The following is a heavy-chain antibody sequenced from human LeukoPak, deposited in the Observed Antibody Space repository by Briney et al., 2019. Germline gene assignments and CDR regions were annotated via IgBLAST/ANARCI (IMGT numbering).Heavy chain of an antibody. Sequence: GGSLRLSCAASGFTFSSYWMSWVRQAPGKGLEWVSAISGSGGSTYYADSVKGRFTISRDNSKNTLYLQMNSLRAEDTAVYYCAKASPGYSSSWYHLYNWFDPWGQGTLVTVSS. CDR3: AKASPGYSSSWYHLYNWFDP. J-gene: IGHJ5*02. V-gene: IGHV3-23*01. CDR1: GFTFSSYW. D-gene: IGHD6-13*01. CDR2: ISGSGGST.